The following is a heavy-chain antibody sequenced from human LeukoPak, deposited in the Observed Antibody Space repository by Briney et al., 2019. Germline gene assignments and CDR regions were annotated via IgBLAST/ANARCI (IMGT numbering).Heavy chain of an antibody. CDR2: VPYVGTT. D-gene: IGHD3-16*01. V-gene: IGHV4-59*08. J-gene: IGHJ4*02. CDR1: GGSISSYY. CDR3: ARHYGGHSFGTTFDY. Sequence: KPSETLSLTCTVSGGSISSYYWSWIRQPPGKKLEGVCYVPYVGTTNYNPSLKSRVTISMDTSKNQFSLRLISTTAADTAVYYCARHYGGHSFGTTFDYWGRGTLVTVSS.